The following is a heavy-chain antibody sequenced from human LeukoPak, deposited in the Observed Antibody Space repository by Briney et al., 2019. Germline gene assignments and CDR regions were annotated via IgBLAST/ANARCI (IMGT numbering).Heavy chain of an antibody. D-gene: IGHD3-16*01. CDR2: IKQDGSEK. V-gene: IGHV3-7*03. CDR3: ARPHSGTYYDYVWGRNWFDP. Sequence: GGSLRLSCAASGFTFSSYWMSWVRQAPGKGLEWVANIKQDGSEKYYVDSVKGRFTISRDNAKYSLYLQMNSLRAEDTAVYYCARPHSGTYYDYVWGRNWFDPWGQGTLVTVSS. J-gene: IGHJ5*02. CDR1: GFTFSSYW.